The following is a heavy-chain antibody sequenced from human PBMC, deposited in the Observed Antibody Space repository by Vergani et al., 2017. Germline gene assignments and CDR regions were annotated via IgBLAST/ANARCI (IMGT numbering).Heavy chain of an antibody. V-gene: IGHV3-30-3*01. CDR1: GFTFSSYA. CDR2: ISYDGSNK. J-gene: IGHJ4*02. CDR3: ARGYSQWELLMEPIDY. Sequence: QVQLVESGGGVVQPGRSLRLSCAASGFTFSSYAMHWVRQAPGKGLEWVAVISYDGSNKYYADSVKGRFTISRYNSKNTLYLQMNSLRAEDTAVYYCARGYSQWELLMEPIDYWGQGTLVTVSS. D-gene: IGHD1-26*01.